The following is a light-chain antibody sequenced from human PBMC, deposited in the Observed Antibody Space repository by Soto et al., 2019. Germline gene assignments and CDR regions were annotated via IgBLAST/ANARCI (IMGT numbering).Light chain of an antibody. CDR2: GTY. V-gene: IGKV3D-15*01. CDR3: QQYDNWPPFT. J-gene: IGKJ3*01. Sequence: EIVMTQSPATLSVSPGDTVTLSCRASQSVSSNLAWYQQKPGQAPRLLIYGTYTRATGIPARFSGSRSGTEFTLTISSLQSEDLAVYYCQQYDNWPPFTFGPGTQVDLK. CDR1: QSVSSN.